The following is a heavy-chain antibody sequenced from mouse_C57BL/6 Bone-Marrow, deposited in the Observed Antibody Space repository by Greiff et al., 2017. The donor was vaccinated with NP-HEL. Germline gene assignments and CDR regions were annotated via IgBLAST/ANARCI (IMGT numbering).Heavy chain of an antibody. CDR3: ATGGLLRFFDY. J-gene: IGHJ2*01. V-gene: IGHV3-6*01. D-gene: IGHD2-3*01. Sequence: EVQLQESGPGLVKPSQSLSLTCSVTGYSITSGYYWNWIRQFPGNKLEWMVYISYDGSNNYNPFLTNRISITRDTSKNQFFLKLNAGTTEDKATYYCATGGLLRFFDYWGQGTTLTVSS. CDR2: ISYDGSN. CDR1: GYSITSGYY.